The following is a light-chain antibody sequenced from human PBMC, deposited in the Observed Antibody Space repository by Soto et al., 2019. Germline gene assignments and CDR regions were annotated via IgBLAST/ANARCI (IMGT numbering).Light chain of an antibody. Sequence: QSVLTQPASVSGSPGQSITISCTGTSSDVGDYNCVSWYQQHPGKAPKLILYNVTNRPSELSNRFSGSKSGNTASLTISGLQAEDEADYYCNSYTSSFTYVFGTGTKLTVL. CDR2: NVT. CDR1: SSDVGDYNC. V-gene: IGLV2-14*01. CDR3: NSYTSSFTYV. J-gene: IGLJ1*01.